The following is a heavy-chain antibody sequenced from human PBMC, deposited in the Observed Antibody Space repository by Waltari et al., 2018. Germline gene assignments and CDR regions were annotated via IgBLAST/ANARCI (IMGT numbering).Heavy chain of an antibody. CDR1: GGSFSGYY. V-gene: IGHV4-34*01. CDR3: ARGRADWFDP. J-gene: IGHJ5*02. Sequence: QVQLQQWGAGLLKPSETLSLTCAVYGGSFSGYYWSWIRQPPGKGLEWIGEINHSGSTNSDPSLKSRVTISVDTSKNQFSLRLSSVTAADTAGYYCARGRADWFDPWGQGTLVTVSS. D-gene: IGHD6-19*01. CDR2: INHSGST.